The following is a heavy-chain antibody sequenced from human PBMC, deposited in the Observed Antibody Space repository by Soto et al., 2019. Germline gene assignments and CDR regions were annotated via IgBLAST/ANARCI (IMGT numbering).Heavy chain of an antibody. V-gene: IGHV1-2*02. CDR2: INPNSGGT. J-gene: IGHJ5*02. CDR1: GYTFTGYY. Sequence: ASVKVSCKASGYTFTGYYMHWVLQAPGQGLEWMGWINPNSGGTNYAQKFQGRVTMTRDTSISTAYMELSRLRSDDTAVYYCARDLGDYYDSSGYWFDPWGQGTLVTVSS. D-gene: IGHD3-22*01. CDR3: ARDLGDYYDSSGYWFDP.